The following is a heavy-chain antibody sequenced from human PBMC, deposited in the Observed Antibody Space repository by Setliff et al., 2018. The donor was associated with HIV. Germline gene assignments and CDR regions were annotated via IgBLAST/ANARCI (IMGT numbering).Heavy chain of an antibody. J-gene: IGHJ4*02. V-gene: IGHV4-38-2*01. Sequence: KASETLSLTCAVSGYSISSGYYWGWIRQPPGKGLEWIGSIYHSGSTYYNPSLKSRVTISVDTSKNQFSLMLNSVTAADTAVYYCASDISPDDGYNRLHYFDYWGQGTLVTVSS. CDR2: IYHSGST. CDR1: GYSISSGYY. CDR3: ASDISPDDGYNRLHYFDY. D-gene: IGHD5-12*01.